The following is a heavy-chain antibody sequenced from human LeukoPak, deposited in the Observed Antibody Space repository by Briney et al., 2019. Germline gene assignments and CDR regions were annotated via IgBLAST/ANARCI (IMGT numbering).Heavy chain of an antibody. CDR2: IYHSGST. J-gene: IGHJ3*01. D-gene: IGHD6-13*01. CDR1: GGSISSGDYY. Sequence: SESLSLTCTVSGGSISSGDYYWNWIRQPPGKGLEWIGYIYHSGSTYYNPSLKSRVTILVDTSKNQFSLKLSSVTAADTAVYYCARATIAPKAFDFWGQGTMVTVSS. V-gene: IGHV4-30-4*01. CDR3: ARATIAPKAFDF.